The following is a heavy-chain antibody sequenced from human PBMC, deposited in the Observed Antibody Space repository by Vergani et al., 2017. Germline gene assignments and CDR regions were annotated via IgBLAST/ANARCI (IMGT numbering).Heavy chain of an antibody. V-gene: IGHV4-39*01. Sequence: QMQLQESGPGLVNASETLSLTCTFSGDSIISRSYYWGWTRQPPGKGLEWIGSIYNSGNGDSSSSLKSRVTISADTSKNQFSLRLTSVTAADTAVYYCASGKYYSDSTSHFRGRYFDVWGRGTLVTVPS. J-gene: IGHJ2*01. D-gene: IGHD3-16*01. CDR3: ASGKYYSDSTSHFRGRYFDV. CDR2: IYNSGNG. CDR1: GDSIISRSYY.